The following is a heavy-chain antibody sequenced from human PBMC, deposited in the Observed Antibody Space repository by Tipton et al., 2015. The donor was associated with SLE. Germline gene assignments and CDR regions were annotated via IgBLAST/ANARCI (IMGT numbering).Heavy chain of an antibody. D-gene: IGHD2-2*01. CDR1: GGSFSGYY. V-gene: IGHV4-34*01. Sequence: TLSLTCAVYGGSFSGYYWSWIRQPPGKGLEWIGEINHSGSTNYNPSLKSRVTISLDTSKNQFSLKLTSVTAADTAVYYCATSWSTGSLAFDFWGQGTVVTVSS. J-gene: IGHJ3*01. CDR2: INHSGST. CDR3: ATSWSTGSLAFDF.